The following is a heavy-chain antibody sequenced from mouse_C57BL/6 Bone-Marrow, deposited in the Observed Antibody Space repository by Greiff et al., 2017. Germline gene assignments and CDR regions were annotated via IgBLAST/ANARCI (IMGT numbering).Heavy chain of an antibody. V-gene: IGHV1-56*01. CDR1: GYTFTSHW. J-gene: IGHJ3*01. CDR3: ARGYDYGSSYVWFAY. CDR2: IFPGSGST. D-gene: IGHD1-1*01. Sequence: VQLQHSGPELVRPGASVKISCKAPGYTFTSHWMQWVRQRPGQGLEWIGEIFPGSGSTYYNEKFKGKATLTVDPSSSTAYMQPSSLTSEDSAVYFCARGYDYGSSYVWFAYWGQGTLVTVSA.